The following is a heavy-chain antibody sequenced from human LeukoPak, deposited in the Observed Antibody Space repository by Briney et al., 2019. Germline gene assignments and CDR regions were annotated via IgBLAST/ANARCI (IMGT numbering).Heavy chain of an antibody. V-gene: IGHV5-51*01. CDR1: GYSFTNYW. Sequence: GESLQISCEGSGYSFTNYWIGWVRQMPGKGLEWMGIIYPRDSDTRYSPSFQGQVTISADKSISTAYLQWSSLKASDTAMYFCARLGYYGSRTFGLPDAFDIWGQGTMVTVSS. CDR2: IYPRDSDT. CDR3: ARLGYYGSRTFGLPDAFDI. D-gene: IGHD3-10*01. J-gene: IGHJ3*02.